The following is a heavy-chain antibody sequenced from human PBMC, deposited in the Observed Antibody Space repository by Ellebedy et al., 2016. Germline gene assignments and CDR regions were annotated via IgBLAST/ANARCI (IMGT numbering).Heavy chain of an antibody. Sequence: GESLKISCAASGFTFSGSWMAWVRQAPGKELEWVANINPDGSEKNYLDSVKGRFTISRDNARNSLYLQMNSLRVEDTAVYYCARDPYYGALDYWGQGTLVTVSS. V-gene: IGHV3-7*01. CDR1: GFTFSGSW. CDR3: ARDPYYGALDY. CDR2: INPDGSEK. J-gene: IGHJ4*02. D-gene: IGHD4/OR15-4a*01.